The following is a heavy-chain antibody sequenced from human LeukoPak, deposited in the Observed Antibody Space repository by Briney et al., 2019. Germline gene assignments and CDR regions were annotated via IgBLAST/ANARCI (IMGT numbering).Heavy chain of an antibody. CDR1: GITLSNYG. CDR3: AKRGVVIRAIIVVGFHKEACYFDY. Sequence: GGSLRLSCAVSGITLSNYGMSWVRQAPGKGLEWVAGISDRGCSTNYADSVKGRFTVSRDNPKNTLWLQMNSLRAEDTAVYFCAKRGVVIRAIIVVGFHKEACYFDYWGRGALVTVSS. CDR2: ISDRGCST. D-gene: IGHD2-15*01. V-gene: IGHV3-23*01. J-gene: IGHJ4*02.